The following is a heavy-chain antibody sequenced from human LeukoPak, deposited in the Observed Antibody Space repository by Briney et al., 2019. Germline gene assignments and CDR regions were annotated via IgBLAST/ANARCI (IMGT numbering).Heavy chain of an antibody. CDR2: ISYDGSNK. CDR1: GFTFSSYG. Sequence: GGSLRLSCAASGFTFSSYGMHWVRQAPGKGLEWVAVISYDGSNKYYADSVKGRFTISRDNSKNTLYLQMNSLRAEDTAVYYCATDKDTAMTFDYWGQGTLVTVSS. V-gene: IGHV3-30*03. D-gene: IGHD5-18*01. CDR3: ATDKDTAMTFDY. J-gene: IGHJ4*02.